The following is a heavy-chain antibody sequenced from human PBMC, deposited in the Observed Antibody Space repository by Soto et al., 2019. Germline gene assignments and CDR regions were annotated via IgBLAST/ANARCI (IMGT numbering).Heavy chain of an antibody. Sequence: SKTLTLTWYVSGASIDKFYWSWILQPAGKGLERIGHIYSSGRTHYNPSIRSRVTLWVGSSKSQFSLKLTSVTAADSAVYYCTRDWELPRFDSWGPGTLVTVS. D-gene: IGHD1-7*01. CDR2: IYSSGRT. CDR1: GASIDKFY. CDR3: TRDWELPRFDS. V-gene: IGHV4-4*07. J-gene: IGHJ4*02.